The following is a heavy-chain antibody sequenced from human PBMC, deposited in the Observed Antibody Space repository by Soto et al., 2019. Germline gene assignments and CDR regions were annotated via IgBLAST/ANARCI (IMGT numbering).Heavy chain of an antibody. V-gene: IGHV3-23*01. CDR2: ISGSGDRT. J-gene: IGHJ4*02. Sequence: EVQLLESGGGLVQPGWSLRLSCAASGIPISNSPMSWVRQAPGKGLDWGSGISGSGDRTYYAASAKGRFTISPDISRNSVSLQLDRLGGEDTAVYFCVKDDGGYPSTAPHWGQGTLVTVSS. D-gene: IGHD4-17*01. CDR1: GIPISNSP. CDR3: VKDDGGYPSTAPH.